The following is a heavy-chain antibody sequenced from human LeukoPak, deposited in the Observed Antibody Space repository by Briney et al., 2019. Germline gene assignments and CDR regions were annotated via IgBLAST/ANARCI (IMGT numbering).Heavy chain of an antibody. D-gene: IGHD4-17*01. V-gene: IGHV3-23*01. CDR3: AKDLNFGDGRWGFAP. CDR1: GFPFGGFA. Sequence: PGESLRLSCAASGFPFGGFAMAWVRQTPGKGLEWVSGILHSGSSSFYADSVKGRFTISRDNAKNTLYLQMNSLRTDDTAIYFCAKDLNFGDGRWGFAPWGQGTLVTVS. CDR2: ILHSGSSS. J-gene: IGHJ5*02.